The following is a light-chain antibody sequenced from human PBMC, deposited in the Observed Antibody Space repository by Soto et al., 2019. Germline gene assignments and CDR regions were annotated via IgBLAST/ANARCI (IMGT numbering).Light chain of an antibody. J-gene: IGKJ3*01. CDR1: QPITTW. Sequence: DIQMTQSPSTLSASIGDSVTITCRASQPITTWLAWYQQKPGRAPKLLIDSASTLQSGVPSRFSGSGSGTEFTLTINSLQPEDFATYYCQQLNIYPLTFGPGTKVDIK. CDR2: SAS. V-gene: IGKV1-5*01. CDR3: QQLNIYPLT.